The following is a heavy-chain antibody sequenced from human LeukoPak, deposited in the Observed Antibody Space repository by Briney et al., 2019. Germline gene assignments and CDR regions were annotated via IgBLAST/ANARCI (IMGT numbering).Heavy chain of an antibody. CDR2: ISTGGAST. J-gene: IGHJ4*02. Sequence: GGSLRLSCAASGFTFGILAMSWVRQAPGKGLEWVSSISTGGASTYYADSVKGRFTVSRDNSKNTLYLQMNSLRAEDTAVYYCAKGGYNYYFDYWGQGTLVTVSS. CDR1: GFTFGILA. V-gene: IGHV3-23*01. D-gene: IGHD5-24*01. CDR3: AKGGYNYYFDY.